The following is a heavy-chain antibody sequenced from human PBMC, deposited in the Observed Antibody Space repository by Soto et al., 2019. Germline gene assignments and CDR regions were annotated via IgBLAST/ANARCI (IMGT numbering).Heavy chain of an antibody. Sequence: GASVKVSCKASGYDFTNAGVGWVRQAPGQGLEWVGWISGYNGNTNYAQRFQGRVTLTADTSTSTAYMELRSLRSDDTAMYYCARCTYGSTRCYGPLDIWXQGTRVPVSS. V-gene: IGHV1-18*04. CDR2: ISGYNGNT. CDR3: ARCTYGSTRCYGPLDI. D-gene: IGHD2-8*01. J-gene: IGHJ3*02. CDR1: GYDFTNAG.